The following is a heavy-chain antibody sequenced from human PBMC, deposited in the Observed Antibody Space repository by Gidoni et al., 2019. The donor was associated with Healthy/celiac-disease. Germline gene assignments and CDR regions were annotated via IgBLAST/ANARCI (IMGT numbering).Heavy chain of an antibody. CDR3: ARGSRRDSIAAAKLYYFDY. Sequence: QVQLQQWGAGLLKPSETLSPTCAVYGGSFSGYYWSWIRQPPGKGLEWIGEINHSGSTNYNPSLKSRVTISVDTSKNQFSLKLSSVTAADTAVYYCARGSRRDSIAAAKLYYFDYWGQGTLVTVSS. CDR1: GGSFSGYY. J-gene: IGHJ4*02. D-gene: IGHD6-13*01. CDR2: INHSGST. V-gene: IGHV4-34*01.